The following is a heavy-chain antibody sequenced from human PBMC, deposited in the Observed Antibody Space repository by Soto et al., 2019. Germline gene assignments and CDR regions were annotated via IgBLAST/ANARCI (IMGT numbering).Heavy chain of an antibody. D-gene: IGHD6-13*01. CDR2: ISGSGGST. CDR1: GFTFSSYA. J-gene: IGHJ4*02. CDR3: AKDPPLVPAARGKTQMDIIAAAGTWDY. V-gene: IGHV3-23*01. Sequence: GGSLRLSCAASGFTFSSYAMSWVRQAPGKGLEWVSAISGSGGSTYYADSVKGRFTISRDNSKNTLYRQMNSLRAEDTAVYYCAKDPPLVPAARGKTQMDIIAAAGTWDYWGQGTLVTVSS.